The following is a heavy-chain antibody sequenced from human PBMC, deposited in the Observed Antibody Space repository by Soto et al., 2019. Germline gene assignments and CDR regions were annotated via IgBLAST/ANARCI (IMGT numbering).Heavy chain of an antibody. CDR1: GFTFSSYG. D-gene: IGHD5-18*01. CDR2: IWSDGSNK. Sequence: QVQLVESGGGVVQPGRSLRLSCAASGFTFSSYGMHWVRQAPGKGLEWVAVIWSDGSNKNYADSVKGRFTISRDNSKNTLYLQMNSLRAEDTAVYYCATNVDTAMKMPYWGEGTLVTVSS. V-gene: IGHV3-33*01. J-gene: IGHJ4*02. CDR3: ATNVDTAMKMPY.